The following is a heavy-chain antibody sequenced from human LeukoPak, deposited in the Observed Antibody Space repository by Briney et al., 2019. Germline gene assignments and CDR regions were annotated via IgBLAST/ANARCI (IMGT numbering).Heavy chain of an antibody. Sequence: SETLSLTCTVSGGSISSSSYYWGWIRQPPGKGLEWIGSIYYSGSTYYNPSLKSRVTMSVDTSKNQFSLRLSSVTAADTAVYYCARGPHGDYFDYWGQGTLVTVSS. CDR2: IYYSGST. CDR3: ARGPHGDYFDY. V-gene: IGHV4-39*07. J-gene: IGHJ4*02. D-gene: IGHD4-17*01. CDR1: GGSISSSSYY.